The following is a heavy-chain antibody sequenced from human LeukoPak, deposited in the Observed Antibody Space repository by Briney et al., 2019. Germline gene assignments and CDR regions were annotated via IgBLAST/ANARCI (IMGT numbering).Heavy chain of an antibody. J-gene: IGHJ4*02. CDR3: ARAQQYYYGSGSYLVY. CDR2: ISGSGGST. V-gene: IGHV3-23*01. D-gene: IGHD3-10*01. Sequence: GGSLRLSCAASGFTFSSYAMSWVRQAPGKGLEWVSAISGSGGSTYYADSVKGRFTISRDNSKNTLYLQMNSLRAEDTAVYYCARAQQYYYGSGSYLVYWGQGTLVTVSS. CDR1: GFTFSSYA.